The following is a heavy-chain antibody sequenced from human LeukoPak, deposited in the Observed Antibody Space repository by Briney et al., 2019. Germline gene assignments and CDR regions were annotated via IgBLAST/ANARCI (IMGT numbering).Heavy chain of an antibody. D-gene: IGHD3-22*01. V-gene: IGHV5-51*01. CDR3: ARGVYYYDSSGPDKTNYFDY. CDR1: GYSFTSYW. CDR2: IYPGDSDT. Sequence: GESLKISFKGSGYSFTSYWIGWVRQMPGKGLEWMGIIYPGDSDTRYSPSFQGQVTISADKSISTAYLQWSSLKASDTAMYYCARGVYYYDSSGPDKTNYFDYWGQGTLVTVSS. J-gene: IGHJ4*02.